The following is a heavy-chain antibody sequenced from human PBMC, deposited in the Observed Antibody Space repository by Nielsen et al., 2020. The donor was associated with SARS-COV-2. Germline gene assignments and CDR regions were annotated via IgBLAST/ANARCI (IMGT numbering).Heavy chain of an antibody. J-gene: IGHJ4*02. CDR3: ARDSSGWETGDY. Sequence: GGSLRLSCAASGFTFSSYWMSWVRQAPGKGLEWVSSISSSSSYIYFADSVKGRFTISRDNSKNTLYLQMNSLRAEDTAVYYCARDSSGWETGDYWGQGTLVTVSS. D-gene: IGHD6-19*01. CDR1: GFTFSSYW. V-gene: IGHV3-21*01. CDR2: ISSSSSYI.